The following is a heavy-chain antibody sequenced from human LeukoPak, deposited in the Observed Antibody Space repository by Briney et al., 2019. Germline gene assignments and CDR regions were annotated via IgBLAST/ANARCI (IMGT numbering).Heavy chain of an antibody. CDR3: AKFLPTHIVVANYYFDY. D-gene: IGHD2-21*01. CDR1: GFTFSDYY. J-gene: IGHJ4*02. CDR2: ISSSGSTI. Sequence: GGSLRLSCAASGFTFSDYYMSWIRQAPGKGLEWVSYISSSGSTIYYADSVKGRFTISRDNAKNSLYLQMNSLRAEDTAVYYCAKFLPTHIVVANYYFDYWGQGTLVTVSS. V-gene: IGHV3-11*01.